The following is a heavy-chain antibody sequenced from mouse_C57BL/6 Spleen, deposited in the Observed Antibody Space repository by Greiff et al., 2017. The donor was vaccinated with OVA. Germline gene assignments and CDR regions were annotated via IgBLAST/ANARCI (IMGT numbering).Heavy chain of an antibody. CDR3: ARLAGDYGLDY. CDR2: INPNNGGT. Sequence: VQLQQSGPELVKPGASVKISCKASGYTFTDYYMNWVKQSHGKSLEWIGDINPNNGGTSYNQKFKGKATLTVDKSSSTAYMELRSLTSEDSAVYYCARLAGDYGLDYWGQGTTLTVSS. J-gene: IGHJ2*01. D-gene: IGHD2-4*01. CDR1: GYTFTDYY. V-gene: IGHV1-26*01.